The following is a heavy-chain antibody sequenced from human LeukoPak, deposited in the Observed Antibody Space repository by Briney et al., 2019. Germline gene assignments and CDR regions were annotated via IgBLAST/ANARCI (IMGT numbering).Heavy chain of an antibody. CDR2: IYYSGST. CDR3: ARAGYSYGTGYFDY. CDR1: GGSVSSGGYN. D-gene: IGHD5-18*01. J-gene: IGHJ4*02. Sequence: SETLSLTCTVSGGSVSSGGYNWGWIRQHPGKGLEWIGYIYYSGSTNYNPSLKSRVTISVDTSKNQFSLKLSSVTAADTAVYYCARAGYSYGTGYFDYWGQGTLVTVSS. V-gene: IGHV4-61*08.